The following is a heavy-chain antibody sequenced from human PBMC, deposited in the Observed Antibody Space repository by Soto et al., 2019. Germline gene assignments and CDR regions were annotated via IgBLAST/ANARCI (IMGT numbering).Heavy chain of an antibody. CDR2: ISGSGGST. D-gene: IGHD2-2*01. CDR1: GFTFSSYA. Sequence: EVPLLESGGGLVQPGGSLRLSCAASGFTFSSYAMSWVRQAPGKGLEWVSAISGSGGSTYYADSVKGRFTISRDNPLNXXYLQMNSLRAEDTAVYYGAKVVGCISTSCYSRMDVWGQGTTVTVSS. V-gene: IGHV3-23*01. J-gene: IGHJ6*02. CDR3: AKVVGCISTSCYSRMDV.